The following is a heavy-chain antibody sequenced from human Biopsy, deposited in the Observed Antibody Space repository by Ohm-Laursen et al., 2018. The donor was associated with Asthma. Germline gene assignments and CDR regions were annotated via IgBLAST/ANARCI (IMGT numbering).Heavy chain of an antibody. CDR1: GYTFSSFG. CDR2: ISVYNGYT. J-gene: IGHJ4*02. Sequence: EASVKVSCKASGYTFSSFGISWVRQAPGQGLDWMGWISVYNGYTDYAQKFQGRVTMTTDTSTSTAYMELRSLRSDDTAVYYCARRRGYCTGGSCYPDFDYWGQGTLVTVSS. V-gene: IGHV1-18*01. CDR3: ARRRGYCTGGSCYPDFDY. D-gene: IGHD2-15*01.